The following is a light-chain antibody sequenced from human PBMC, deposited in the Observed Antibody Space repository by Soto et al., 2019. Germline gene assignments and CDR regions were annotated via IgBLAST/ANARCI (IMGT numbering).Light chain of an antibody. CDR1: QSVSSR. CDR2: GAS. Sequence: EIVMTQSPGTLSLSPGERATLSCRASQSVSSRLAWYKQKPGQAPRLLISGASSRATGIPDRFSGSGSGTDFTLTISRLEPEDFALYSCQHYVGGATNTFGQGTRLEIK. J-gene: IGKJ5*01. V-gene: IGKV3-20*01. CDR3: QHYVGGATNT.